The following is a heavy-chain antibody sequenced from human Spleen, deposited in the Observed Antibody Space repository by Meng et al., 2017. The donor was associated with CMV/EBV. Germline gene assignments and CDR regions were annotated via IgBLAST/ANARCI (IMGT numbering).Heavy chain of an antibody. CDR1: GFTFSSYT. J-gene: IGHJ6*02. V-gene: IGHV3-21*01. Sequence: LSLTCAASGFTFSSYTMNWVRQAPGKGLEWVSSIDRSSTYMYHADSVKGRFTIARDNARNSVYLEMNSLRAEDTAVYYCARGRSYYYYYGMDVWGQGTTVTVSS. CDR3: ARGRSYYYYYGMDV. CDR2: IDRSSTYM.